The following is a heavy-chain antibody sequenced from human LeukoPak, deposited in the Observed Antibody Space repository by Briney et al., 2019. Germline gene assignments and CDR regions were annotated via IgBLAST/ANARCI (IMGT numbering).Heavy chain of an antibody. CDR3: AKNEVWWLPDS. CDR2: ILGGAGST. V-gene: IGHV3-23*01. J-gene: IGHJ4*02. Sequence: PGGSLRLTCAASGFSFRSDGMSWVRQAPGKGLEWVSGILGGAGSTYYADSVKGRFTISRDNSKNTLYLQMNSLRADDTALYYCAKNEVWWLPDSWGQGTLVTVSS. D-gene: IGHD5-12*01. CDR1: GFSFRSDG.